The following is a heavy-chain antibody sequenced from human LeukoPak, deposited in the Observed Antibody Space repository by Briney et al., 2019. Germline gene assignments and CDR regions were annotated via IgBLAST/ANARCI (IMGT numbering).Heavy chain of an antibody. D-gene: IGHD3-10*01. Sequence: QAGGSLRLSCAASGFTASNNYMSWVRQAPERGLEWVSVLYRGGSTYYADSVKGRFTISRDNSKNTLYLQMNSLRAEDTAVYYCAREGTYGPRTLENWGQGTLVTVSS. CDR3: AREGTYGPRTLEN. CDR2: LYRGGST. V-gene: IGHV3-53*01. J-gene: IGHJ4*02. CDR1: GFTASNNY.